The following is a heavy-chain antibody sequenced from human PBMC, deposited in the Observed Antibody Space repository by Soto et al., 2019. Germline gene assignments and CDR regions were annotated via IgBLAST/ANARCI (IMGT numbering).Heavy chain of an antibody. Sequence: QITLKESGPTLVRPTQTLKLTCTVSGFSLSTDAVGVAWIRQPPGKALEWLALIYWNDEARYKSSLTNRLTITKDTSKSQVVLTMTDMAPLDTATYFCAHRIAAPGRTLDYWGQGILVTVSS. CDR3: AHRIAAPGRTLDY. J-gene: IGHJ4*02. V-gene: IGHV2-5*01. CDR2: IYWNDEA. D-gene: IGHD6-13*01. CDR1: GFSLSTDAVG.